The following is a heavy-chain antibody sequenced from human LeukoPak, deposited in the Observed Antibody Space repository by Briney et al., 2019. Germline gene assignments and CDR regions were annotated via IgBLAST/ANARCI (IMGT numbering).Heavy chain of an antibody. D-gene: IGHD6-13*01. Sequence: SETLSLTCTVSGGSISSGGYYWSWIRHPPGKGLEWIGYIYHSGSTYYNPSLKSRVTISVDRSENQFSLKLSSVTAADTAVYYCARHPTYSSSWYYFDYWGQGTLVTVSS. V-gene: IGHV4-30-2*01. J-gene: IGHJ4*02. CDR1: GGSISSGGYY. CDR2: IYHSGST. CDR3: ARHPTYSSSWYYFDY.